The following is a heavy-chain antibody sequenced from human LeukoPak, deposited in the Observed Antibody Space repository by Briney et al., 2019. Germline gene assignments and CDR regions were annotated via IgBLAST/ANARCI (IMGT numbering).Heavy chain of an antibody. D-gene: IGHD3-16*02. V-gene: IGHV1-18*01. CDR3: ARSPYDYVWGSYRYYFDY. CDR2: ISAYNGNT. Sequence: ASVKVSCKASGYTFTSYGISWVRQAPGQGLEWMGWISAYNGNTNYAQKLQGRVTMTTDTSTSTVYMELRSLRSDDTAVYYCARSPYDYVWGSYRYYFDYWGQGTLVTVSS. J-gene: IGHJ4*02. CDR1: GYTFTSYG.